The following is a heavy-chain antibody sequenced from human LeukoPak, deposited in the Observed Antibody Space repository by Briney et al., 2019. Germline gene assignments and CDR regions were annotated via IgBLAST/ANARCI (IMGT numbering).Heavy chain of an antibody. D-gene: IGHD3-9*01. J-gene: IGHJ3*02. V-gene: IGHV3-30*03. CDR2: ISYDGSNK. CDR1: GFTFSSYG. CDR3: TTALNFDILTGLYQPIAAFDI. Sequence: GGSLRLSCAASGFTFSSYGMHWVRQAPGKGLEWVAVISYDGSNKYYADSVKGRFTISRDDSKNTVYLQMNSLKTEDTGVYYCTTALNFDILTGLYQPIAAFDIWGQGTLVTVSS.